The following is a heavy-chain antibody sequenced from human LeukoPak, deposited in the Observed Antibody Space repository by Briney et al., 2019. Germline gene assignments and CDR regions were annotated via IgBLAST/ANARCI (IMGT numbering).Heavy chain of an antibody. D-gene: IGHD1-7*01. CDR1: GYTFTSYG. Sequence: ASVKVSCKASGYTFTSYGISWVRQAPGQGLEWMGWISAYNGNTNYAQKFQGRVTLTRNTSITTAYMELSSLRSEDTAVYYCARRNFDYFDYWGQGTLVTVSS. V-gene: IGHV1-18*01. CDR3: ARRNFDYFDY. CDR2: ISAYNGNT. J-gene: IGHJ4*02.